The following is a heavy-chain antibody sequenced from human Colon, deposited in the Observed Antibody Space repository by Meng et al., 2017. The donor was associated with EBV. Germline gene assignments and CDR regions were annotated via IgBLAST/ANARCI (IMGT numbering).Heavy chain of an antibody. J-gene: IGHJ4*02. Sequence: QESGPGLVKPSETLSLTCTVSGGSLDNGDFFWDWIRQPPGKGLEWIGSVRYSGTAYYNPSLTSRVTISVDTSKNQFSLNLSSLTAADTAVYYCARHVYGDSYGFWGQGTLVTVSS. V-gene: IGHV4-39*01. CDR2: VRYSGTA. D-gene: IGHD4-17*01. CDR3: ARHVYGDSYGF. CDR1: GGSLDNGDFF.